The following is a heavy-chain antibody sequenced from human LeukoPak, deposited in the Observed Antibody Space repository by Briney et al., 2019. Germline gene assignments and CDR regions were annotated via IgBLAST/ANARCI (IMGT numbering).Heavy chain of an antibody. CDR3: ARSCIDSVSNLDF. CDR1: GYTFTDYF. Sequence: ASVKVSCKASGYTFTDYFMHWVRQAPGQGLEWMAWINPNSGVTNYAQKFQGRVTMTRDTSISTAYMDLSRLTSDDTAVYYCARSCIDSVSNLDFWGQGTLVTVSS. CDR2: INPNSGVT. J-gene: IGHJ4*02. D-gene: IGHD3-22*01. V-gene: IGHV1-2*02.